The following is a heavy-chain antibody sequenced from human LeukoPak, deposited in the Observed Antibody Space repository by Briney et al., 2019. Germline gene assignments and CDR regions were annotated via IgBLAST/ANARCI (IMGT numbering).Heavy chain of an antibody. CDR2: INAGNGNT. CDR3: ARGYSYGLYYFDY. Sequence: ASVKVSRKASGYTFTSYAMHWVRQAPGQRLERMGWINAGNGNTKYSQKFQGRVTITRDTSASTAYMELSSLRSEDTAVYYCARGYSYGLYYFDYWGQGTLVTVSS. J-gene: IGHJ4*02. CDR1: GYTFTSYA. D-gene: IGHD5-18*01. V-gene: IGHV1-3*01.